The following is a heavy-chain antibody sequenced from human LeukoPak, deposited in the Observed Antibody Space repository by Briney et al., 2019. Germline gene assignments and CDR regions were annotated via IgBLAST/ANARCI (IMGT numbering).Heavy chain of an antibody. D-gene: IGHD2-21*02. CDR2: ISSSSSTK. CDR3: ARGDPENYYYYYMDV. J-gene: IGHJ6*03. CDR1: GFTFNTYS. V-gene: IGHV3-48*01. Sequence: PGGSLRLSCEASGFTFNTYSMNWVRQAPGKGLEWVSYISSSSSTKYYADSMKGRFTISRDNAKNSLYLQMNSLRAEDTAVYYCARGDPENYYYYYMDVWGKGTTVTVSS.